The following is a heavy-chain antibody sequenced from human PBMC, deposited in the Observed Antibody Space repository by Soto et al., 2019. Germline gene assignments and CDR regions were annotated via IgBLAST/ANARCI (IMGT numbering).Heavy chain of an antibody. V-gene: IGHV3-73*01. D-gene: IGHD2-21*02. Sequence: GGSLRLSCAASGFTFSGSAIHWVRQASGKGLEWVGRIRSKADSYATAYTASVKGRFTISRDDSKNTAFLQMNSLKTEDTAVVFGGEMVTTSVWDHWGRGTLVPVSS. CDR2: IRSKADSYAT. J-gene: IGHJ1*01. CDR3: GEMVTTSVWDH. CDR1: GFTFSGSA.